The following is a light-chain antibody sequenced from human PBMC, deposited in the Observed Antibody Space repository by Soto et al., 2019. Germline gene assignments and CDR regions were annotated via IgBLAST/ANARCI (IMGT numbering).Light chain of an antibody. J-gene: IGKJ1*01. CDR1: QSVGTT. V-gene: IGKV3-15*01. CDR2: SAS. Sequence: EIVMTQSPATLSLSPGERVTLSCRASQSVGTTVAWYQQKSGRAPRLLIYSASTRATGVPARFSGSASGTDFTLSITSLQSEDFGVYYCQQYKDWPPTFGQGTKVEIK. CDR3: QQYKDWPPT.